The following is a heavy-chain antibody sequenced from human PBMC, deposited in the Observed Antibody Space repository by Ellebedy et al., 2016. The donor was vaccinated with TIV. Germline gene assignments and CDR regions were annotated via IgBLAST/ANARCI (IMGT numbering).Heavy chain of an antibody. J-gene: IGHJ6*02. Sequence: SETLSLTCTVSGGSVSSGSYYWNWIQQSTGKGLEWIGYIYYSGSTYYNPSLKSRVTITVDTSKNQFSLKLSSVTAADTAVYYCARHLGGSYPKGGGYYYYYYGMDVWGQGTTVTVSS. CDR2: IYYSGST. D-gene: IGHD1-26*01. CDR1: GGSVSSGSYY. V-gene: IGHV4-61*01. CDR3: ARHLGGSYPKGGGYYYYYYGMDV.